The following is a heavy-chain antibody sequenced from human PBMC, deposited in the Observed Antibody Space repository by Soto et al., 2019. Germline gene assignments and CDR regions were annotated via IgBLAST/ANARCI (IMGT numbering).Heavy chain of an antibody. CDR3: ARVSQQRSSPPGGSYEWFDP. CDR2: IYSGGST. CDR1: GFTVSSNY. V-gene: IGHV3-53*01. Sequence: GGSLRLSCAASGFTVSSNYMSWVRQAPGKGLEWVSVIYSGGSTYYADSVKGRFTISRDNSKNTLYLQMNSLRAEDTAVYYCARVSQQRSSPPGGSYEWFDPWGQGTLVTVSS. D-gene: IGHD1-26*01. J-gene: IGHJ5*02.